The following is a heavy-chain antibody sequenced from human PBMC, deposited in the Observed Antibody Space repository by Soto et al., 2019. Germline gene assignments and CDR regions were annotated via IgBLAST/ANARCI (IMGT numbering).Heavy chain of an antibody. V-gene: IGHV4-59*01. J-gene: IGHJ4*02. CDR2: IYYSGST. CDR1: GGSISSYY. CDR3: ARTYGGYYDY. D-gene: IGHD2-8*01. Sequence: QVQLQESGPGLVKPSETLSLTCTVSGGSISSYYWSWIRQPPGKGLEWIGYIYYSGSTNYNPSLKSRVTISVDTSKNQFSLKLRSVTAADTAVYYFARTYGGYYDYWGQGTLVTFSS.